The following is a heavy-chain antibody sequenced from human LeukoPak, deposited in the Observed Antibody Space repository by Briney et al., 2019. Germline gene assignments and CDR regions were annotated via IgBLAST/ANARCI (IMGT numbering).Heavy chain of an antibody. CDR3: ARDRPTCYYYYMDV. V-gene: IGHV1-2*02. CDR2: INPNNGGT. J-gene: IGHJ6*03. Sequence: ASVKVSCKASGYTFTGYYMHWVRQAPGQGLEWMGWINPNNGGTNYAQKFQGRVTMTRDTSISTAYMELSRLRSDDTAVYYCARDRPTCYYYYMDVWGKGTTVTVSS. CDR1: GYTFTGYY.